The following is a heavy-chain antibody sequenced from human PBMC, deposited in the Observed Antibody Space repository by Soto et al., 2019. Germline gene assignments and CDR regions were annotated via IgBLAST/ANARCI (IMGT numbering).Heavy chain of an antibody. Sequence: QTLSITCAISGDSVSSNSAAWNWISQSPSRGLEWLGRTYYRSKWYNDYAVSVKSRITINPDTSKNQFSLQLNSVTPEDTAVYYCARGNWNFDAFDIWGQGTMVTVSS. D-gene: IGHD1-7*01. CDR2: TYYRSKWYN. V-gene: IGHV6-1*01. J-gene: IGHJ3*02. CDR3: ARGNWNFDAFDI. CDR1: GDSVSSNSAA.